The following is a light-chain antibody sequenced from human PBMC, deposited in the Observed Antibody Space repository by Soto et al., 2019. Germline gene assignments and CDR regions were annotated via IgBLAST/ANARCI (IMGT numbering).Light chain of an antibody. CDR2: AAS. CDR1: QGISSY. V-gene: IGKV1-8*01. CDR3: MQAVQTPLT. J-gene: IGKJ5*01. Sequence: AIRMAQSPSSLSASTGDRVTITCRASQGISSYLAWYQQKTGKAPKLLIYAASTLQSGVPSRFSGSGSGTDFTLKSSRVEAEDVGVYYCMQAVQTPLTCGQGTQLEIK.